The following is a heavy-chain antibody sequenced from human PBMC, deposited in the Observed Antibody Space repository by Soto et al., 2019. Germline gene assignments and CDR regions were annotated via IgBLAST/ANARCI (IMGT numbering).Heavy chain of an antibody. V-gene: IGHV4-59*01. D-gene: IGHD4-4*01. CDR2: IYYHGCT. CDR3: ARAKSNYQNFDH. J-gene: IGHJ4*02. CDR1: GDSMSSYY. Sequence: PSETLSLTCTVSGDSMSSYYWSWIRQPPGKGLEWIGYIYYHGCTTYNPSLRSRVTMSVDTSKNQFSLRLSSVTATDTALYYCARAKSNYQNFDHWGQGAQVTVSS.